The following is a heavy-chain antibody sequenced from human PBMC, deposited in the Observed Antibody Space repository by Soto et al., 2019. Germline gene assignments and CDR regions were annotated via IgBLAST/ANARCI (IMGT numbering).Heavy chain of an antibody. V-gene: IGHV4-59*01. Sequence: QVQLQESGPGLVKPSETLSLTCNVSGDSINGYYWSWIRQPPGKGLEWIACIYSSGSTKYSPSLRSRVSMSIDTPKSQFSLKLRSVTAADTAIYYCARARYYGAKNDFWGQGTLVTVSS. D-gene: IGHD3-16*01. CDR3: ARARYYGAKNDF. CDR2: IYSSGST. CDR1: GDSINGYY. J-gene: IGHJ4*02.